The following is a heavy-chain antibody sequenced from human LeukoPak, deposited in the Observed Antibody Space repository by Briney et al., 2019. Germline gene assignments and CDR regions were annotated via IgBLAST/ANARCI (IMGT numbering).Heavy chain of an antibody. CDR1: GFTFSSYE. Sequence: GGSLRLSCAASGFTFSSYEMNWVRQAPGKGREWVSYISSSGSTIYYADSVKGRFTISRDNAKNSLYLQMNSLRAEDTAVYYCAREWLRHDAFDIWGQGTMVTVFS. V-gene: IGHV3-48*03. CDR2: ISSSGSTI. J-gene: IGHJ3*02. CDR3: AREWLRHDAFDI. D-gene: IGHD5-12*01.